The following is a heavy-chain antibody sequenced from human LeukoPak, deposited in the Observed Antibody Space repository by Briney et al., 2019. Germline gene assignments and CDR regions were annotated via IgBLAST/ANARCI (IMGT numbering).Heavy chain of an antibody. Sequence: GGSLRLSCAASGFTHSSQWMSWVRQAPGKGLEGVANIKQDGSEKYYVDSVKGRFTISRDNAKNSLYLQMNSLRAEDTAVYYCARDRYSYGANYYYGMDVWGQGTTVTVSS. CDR2: IKQDGSEK. V-gene: IGHV3-7*01. J-gene: IGHJ6*02. D-gene: IGHD5-18*01. CDR3: ARDRYSYGANYYYGMDV. CDR1: GFTHSSQW.